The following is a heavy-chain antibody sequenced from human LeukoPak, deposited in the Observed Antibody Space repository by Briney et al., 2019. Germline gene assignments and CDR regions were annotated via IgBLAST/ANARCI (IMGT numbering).Heavy chain of an antibody. D-gene: IGHD4-23*01. V-gene: IGHV4-39*01. Sequence: SETLSLTCTVSGGSISSSSYYWGWIRQPPGKGLEWIGSIYHSGSTYYNPSLKSRVTVSVDTSKNQFSLKLSSVTAADTAVYYCARYGGTAGEIDYWGQGTLVTVSS. CDR2: IYHSGST. J-gene: IGHJ4*02. CDR1: GGSISSSSYY. CDR3: ARYGGTAGEIDY.